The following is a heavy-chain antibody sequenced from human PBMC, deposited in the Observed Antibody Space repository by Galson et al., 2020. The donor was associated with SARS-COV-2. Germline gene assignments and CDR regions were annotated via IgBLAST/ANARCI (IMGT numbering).Heavy chain of an antibody. CDR2: ISGSSSFI. CDR3: ARDEYLIS. J-gene: IGHJ5*02. D-gene: IGHD2-2*01. CDR1: GFTFSSYT. V-gene: IGHV3-21*01. Sequence: GESLKISCAASGFTFSSYTMNWVRQAPGKGLEWVSSISGSSSFIYYADSVTGRFTISRDNAGNSLYLQMNSLRAEDTAVYYCARDEYLISWGQGTLVTVSS.